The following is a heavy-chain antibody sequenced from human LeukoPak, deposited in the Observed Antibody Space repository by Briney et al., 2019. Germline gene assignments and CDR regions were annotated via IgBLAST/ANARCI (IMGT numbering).Heavy chain of an antibody. CDR2: IYSGGST. D-gene: IGHD2-2*01. J-gene: IGHJ5*02. Sequence: GGSLRLSCAASGFTVSSNYMSWVRQAPGKGLEWVSVIYSGGSTYYADSVKGRFTISRDNSKNTLYLQMNSLRAEDTAVYYCARGSVVVSAADNWFDPWGQGTLVTVSS. V-gene: IGHV3-66*01. CDR3: ARGSVVVSAADNWFDP. CDR1: GFTVSSNY.